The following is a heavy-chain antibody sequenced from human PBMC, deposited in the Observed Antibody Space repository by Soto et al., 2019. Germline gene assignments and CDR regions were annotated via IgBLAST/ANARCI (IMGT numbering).Heavy chain of an antibody. Sequence: PGGSLRLSCAASGFTFRNYAMGWVRQAPGKGLQWVSEITTSGGSTYYADSVKGRFTISRDNSKNTLYLQMNSLRVEDTAIYYCAKDGENAFDIWGQGTMVTVS. J-gene: IGHJ3*02. CDR3: AKDGENAFDI. CDR1: GFTFRNYA. CDR2: ITTSGGST. V-gene: IGHV3-23*01. D-gene: IGHD3-3*01.